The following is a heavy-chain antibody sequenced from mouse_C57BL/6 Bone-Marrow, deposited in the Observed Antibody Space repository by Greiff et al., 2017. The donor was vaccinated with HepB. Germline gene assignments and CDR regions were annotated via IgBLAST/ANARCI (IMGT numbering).Heavy chain of an antibody. CDR2: IWRGGST. J-gene: IGHJ4*01. Sequence: VKLMESGPGLVQPSQSLSITCTVSGFSLTSYGVHWVRQSPGKGLEWLGVIWRGGSTDYNAAFMSRLSITKDNSKSQVFFKMNSLQADDTAIYYCAKNSLPRAGMDYWGQGTSVTVSS. CDR3: AKNSLPRAGMDY. CDR1: GFSLTSYG. D-gene: IGHD2-10*01. V-gene: IGHV2-5*01.